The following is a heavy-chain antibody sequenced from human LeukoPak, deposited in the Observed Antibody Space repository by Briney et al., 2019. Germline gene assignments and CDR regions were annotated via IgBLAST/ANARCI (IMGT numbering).Heavy chain of an antibody. CDR1: GYTFTSYG. Sequence: ASVKVSCTASGYTFTSYGISGVRQAPGQGLEWMGWISAYNGNTNYAQKLQGRVTMTTDTSTSTAYMELRSLRSDDTAVYYCARVPMVRGVIRDNWFDPWGQGTLVTVSS. CDR3: ARVPMVRGVIRDNWFDP. CDR2: ISAYNGNT. D-gene: IGHD3-10*01. J-gene: IGHJ5*02. V-gene: IGHV1-18*04.